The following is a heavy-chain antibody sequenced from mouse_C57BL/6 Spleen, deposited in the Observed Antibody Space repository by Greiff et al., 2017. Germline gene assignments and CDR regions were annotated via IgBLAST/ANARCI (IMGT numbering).Heavy chain of an antibody. CDR3: AREGTTIEKSCDFDY. CDR2: ILPGSGST. D-gene: IGHD1-1*01. Sequence: QVQLQQSGAELMKPGASVKLSCKATGSTFTGYWIEWVKQRPGHGLEWIGEILPGSGSTNYNEKFKGKATLTADTSSNTAYMQLSSLTTEDSAIEYCAREGTTIEKSCDFDYWGQGTTLTVSS. J-gene: IGHJ2*01. V-gene: IGHV1-9*01. CDR1: GSTFTGYW.